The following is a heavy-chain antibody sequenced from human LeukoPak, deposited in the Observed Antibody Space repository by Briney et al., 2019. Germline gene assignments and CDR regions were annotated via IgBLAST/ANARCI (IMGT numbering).Heavy chain of an antibody. D-gene: IGHD5-12*01. CDR2: IYYSGST. Sequence: PSETLSLTCTVSGGSMNNYYWNWIRQPPGKGLEWIGYIYYSGSTNYNPSLKSRVTISVDTSKNQFSLKLSSVTAADTAVYYCARQKSGYDPYYFDYWGQGTLVTVSS. CDR1: GGSMNNYY. J-gene: IGHJ4*02. CDR3: ARQKSGYDPYYFDY. V-gene: IGHV4-59*08.